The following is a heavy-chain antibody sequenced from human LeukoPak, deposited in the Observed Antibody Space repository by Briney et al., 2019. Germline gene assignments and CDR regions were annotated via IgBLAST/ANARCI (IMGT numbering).Heavy chain of an antibody. Sequence: ASVKVSCKASGGTFSSYAISWVRQAPGQGLEWMGGIIPIFGTANYAQKFQGRVTMTTDTSTSTAYMELRSLRSDDTAVYYCAREGGSYPYYYYMDVWGKGTTVTVSS. CDR3: AREGGSYPYYYYMDV. CDR1: GGTFSSYA. D-gene: IGHD1-26*01. J-gene: IGHJ6*03. V-gene: IGHV1-69*05. CDR2: IIPIFGTA.